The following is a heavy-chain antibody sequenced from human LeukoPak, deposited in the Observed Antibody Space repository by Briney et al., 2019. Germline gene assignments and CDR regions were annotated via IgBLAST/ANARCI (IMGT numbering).Heavy chain of an antibody. Sequence: SVKVSCKASGGTFSSYAISWVRQAPGQGLEWMGGIIPIFGTSNYAQRFQGRVTITADESTSTAYMELSSLRSEDTAVYYCARDRRTYYYGSGSYYKVGRLDFWGQGTLVTVSS. J-gene: IGHJ4*02. CDR2: IIPIFGTS. V-gene: IGHV1-69*01. CDR1: GGTFSSYA. CDR3: ARDRRTYYYGSGSYYKVGRLDF. D-gene: IGHD3-10*01.